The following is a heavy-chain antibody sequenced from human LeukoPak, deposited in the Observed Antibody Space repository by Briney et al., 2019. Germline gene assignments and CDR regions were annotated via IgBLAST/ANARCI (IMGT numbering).Heavy chain of an antibody. CDR3: ARGEIVVVPVDWFDP. CDR1: GYTFTGYY. D-gene: IGHD2-2*01. J-gene: IGHJ5*02. V-gene: IGHV1-2*02. CDR2: INPNSGGT. Sequence: GASVKVSCKASGYTFTGYYMHWVRQAPGQGLEWMGWINPNSGGTNYAQKFQGRVTMTRDTSISTAYMELSRLRSDDTAVYYCARGEIVVVPVDWFDPWGQGTLVTVSS.